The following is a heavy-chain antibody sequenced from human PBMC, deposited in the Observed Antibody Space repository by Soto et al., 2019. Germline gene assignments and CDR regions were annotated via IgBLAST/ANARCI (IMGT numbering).Heavy chain of an antibody. CDR3: ARVYCSGGSCYLDAFDI. V-gene: IGHV1-69*13. CDR2: IIPIFGTA. CDR1: GGTFSSYA. J-gene: IGHJ3*02. Sequence: ASVKVSCKASGGTFSSYAISWVRQAPGQGLEWMGGIIPIFGTANYAQKFQGRVTITADESTSTAYMELSSLRSEDTAVYYCARVYCSGGSCYLDAFDIWGQGTMVTVSS. D-gene: IGHD2-15*01.